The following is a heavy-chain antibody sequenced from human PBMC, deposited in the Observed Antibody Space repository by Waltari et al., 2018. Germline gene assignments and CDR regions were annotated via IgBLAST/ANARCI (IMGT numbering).Heavy chain of an antibody. Sequence: EVQLVESGGGLVQPGGSLRLSCAASGFTFSRYSMNWVRQAPGKGLRGVSYISSSSSTRYYADSVKGRCTISRDNAKNSLYLQMNSLGAEDTAVYYCARGRAVRGPYFDYWGQGTLVTVSS. CDR2: ISSSSSTR. V-gene: IGHV3-48*04. CDR1: GFTFSRYS. CDR3: ARGRAVRGPYFDY. D-gene: IGHD3-10*01. J-gene: IGHJ4*02.